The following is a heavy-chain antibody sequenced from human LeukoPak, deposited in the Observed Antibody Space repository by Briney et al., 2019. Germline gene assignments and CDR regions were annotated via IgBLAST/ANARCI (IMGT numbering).Heavy chain of an antibody. CDR1: GFTFSSYA. CDR2: ISGSGGST. J-gene: IGHJ4*02. V-gene: IGHV3-23*01. Sequence: GGSLRLSCAAPGFTFSSYAMSWVRQAPGKGLGWVSAISGSGGSTYYADSVKGRFTISRDNSKNTLYLQMNGLRAEDTAVYYCAKDTRITMVRGMGYWGQGTLVTVSS. CDR3: AKDTRITMVRGMGY. D-gene: IGHD3-10*01.